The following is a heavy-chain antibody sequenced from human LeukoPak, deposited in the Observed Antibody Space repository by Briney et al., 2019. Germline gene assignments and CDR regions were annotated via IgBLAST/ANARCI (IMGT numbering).Heavy chain of an antibody. J-gene: IGHJ6*03. D-gene: IGHD3-10*01. Sequence: SETLSLTCTVSGGSISSHYWSWIRQPPGKGLEWIGYIYYSGSTNYNPSLKSRVTISVDTSKNQFSLKLSSVTAADTGVYYCARDTYYYGSGSYFHYYYYMDVWGKGTTVTVSS. CDR1: GGSISSHY. CDR2: IYYSGST. V-gene: IGHV4-59*11. CDR3: ARDTYYYGSGSYFHYYYYMDV.